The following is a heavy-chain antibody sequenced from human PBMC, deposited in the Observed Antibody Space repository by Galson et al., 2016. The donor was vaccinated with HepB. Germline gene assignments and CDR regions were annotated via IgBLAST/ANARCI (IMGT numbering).Heavy chain of an antibody. D-gene: IGHD6-19*01. CDR2: ISGDGGST. CDR3: ARFTQEWLDRVYYFDY. Sequence: SLRLSCAASGSTFGRYAMSWVRQAPGKGLEWVSDISGDGGSTYYAGSVQGRFTSSRDRSTNTMYLQMNSLRADDTAVYYCARFTQEWLDRVYYFDYWGQGTLVTVSS. V-gene: IGHV3-23*01. CDR1: GSTFGRYA. J-gene: IGHJ4*02.